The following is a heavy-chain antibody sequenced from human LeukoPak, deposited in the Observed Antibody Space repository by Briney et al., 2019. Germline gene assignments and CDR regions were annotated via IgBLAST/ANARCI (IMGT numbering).Heavy chain of an antibody. Sequence: PSETLSLTCTVSGGSISSDQWSWIRQPPGEGLEWIGNIDYSGSANYNPSLKSRVIISVDTSNNQFSLKLSPVTAADTAVYYCARVGVDYSGNIIKYFFDHCGQGTLVTVSS. CDR2: IDYSGSA. J-gene: IGHJ4*02. CDR3: ARVGVDYSGNIIKYFFDH. CDR1: GGSISSDQ. D-gene: IGHD4-23*01. V-gene: IGHV4-59*01.